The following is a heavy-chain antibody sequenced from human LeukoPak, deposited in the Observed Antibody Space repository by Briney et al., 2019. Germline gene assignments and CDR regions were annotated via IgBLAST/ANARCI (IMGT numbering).Heavy chain of an antibody. D-gene: IGHD6-13*01. CDR2: IYHSGST. CDR3: ARCIAAAGSGYFDY. CDR1: GGSISSGGYS. V-gene: IGHV4-30-2*01. J-gene: IGHJ4*02. Sequence: SETLSLTCAVSGGSISSGGYSWSWIRQPPGKGLEWIGYIYHSGSTYYNPSLKSRVTISVDRSKNQFSLKLSSVTAAGTAVYYCARCIAAAGSGYFDYWGQGTLVTVSS.